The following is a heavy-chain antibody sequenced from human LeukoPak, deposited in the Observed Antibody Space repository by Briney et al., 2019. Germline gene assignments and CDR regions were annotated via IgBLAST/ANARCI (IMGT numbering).Heavy chain of an antibody. CDR3: AKSPHYDFWSGYFQH. V-gene: IGHV3-9*01. CDR1: GFTFYDYA. Sequence: GRSLRLSCAASGFTFYDYAMHWVRQAPGKGLEWVSGISWNSGSIGYADSVKGRFTISRDNAKNSLYLQMNSLRAEDTALYYCAKSPHYDFWSGYFQHWGQGTLVTVSS. J-gene: IGHJ1*01. D-gene: IGHD3-3*01. CDR2: ISWNSGSI.